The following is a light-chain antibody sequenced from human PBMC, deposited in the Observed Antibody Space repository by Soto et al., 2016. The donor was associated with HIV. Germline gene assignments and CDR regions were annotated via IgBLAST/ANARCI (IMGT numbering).Light chain of an antibody. V-gene: IGKV1-27*01. CDR2: AVS. J-gene: IGKJ1*01. CDR3: TKYDSAPWT. CDR1: QTINTY. Sequence: DIQMTQSPSSLSASVGDRVTITCRASQTINTYLAWHQQKPGKGPKLLIYAVSTLEPGVPSRFSGSGSGTQFTLTINGLQPEDVATYYCTKYDSAPWTFGQGTTVEIK.